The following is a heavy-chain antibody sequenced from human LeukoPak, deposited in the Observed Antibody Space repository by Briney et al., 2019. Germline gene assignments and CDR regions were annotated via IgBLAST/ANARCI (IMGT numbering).Heavy chain of an antibody. CDR1: GGSISSGSYY. D-gene: IGHD3-3*01. J-gene: IGHJ5*02. Sequence: ASETLSLTCTVSGGSISSGSYYWRWIRQPAGKGLEWIGRIYASGSTNYNPSLKSRVTISVDTSKNQFSLKLSSVTAADTAVYYCARNDPILEGGFDPWGQGTLVTVSS. V-gene: IGHV4-61*02. CDR2: IYASGST. CDR3: ARNDPILEGGFDP.